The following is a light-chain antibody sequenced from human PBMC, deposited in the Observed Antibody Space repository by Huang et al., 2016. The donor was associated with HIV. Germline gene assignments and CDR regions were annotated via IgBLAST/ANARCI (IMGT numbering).Light chain of an antibody. CDR1: QSISSY. Sequence: DIQMTHSPSSLSASVGDRVTITCRASQSISSYLNWYQQKPGKAPKLLIYAASSWQSEVLSRLSGNGSGTDFTLTISSLQPEDFATYYCQQSYSTPLTFGGGTKVEIK. CDR2: AAS. V-gene: IGKV1-39*01. CDR3: QQSYSTPLT. J-gene: IGKJ4*02.